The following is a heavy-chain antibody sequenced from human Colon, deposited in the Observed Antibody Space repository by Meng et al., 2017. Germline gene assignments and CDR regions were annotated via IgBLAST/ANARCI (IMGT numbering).Heavy chain of an antibody. CDR2: ITRESER. V-gene: IGHV3-7*01. D-gene: IGHD6-19*01. CDR1: GFTFNNYW. CDR3: ARHIEVPGSGGGYFDY. Sequence: GESLKISCAASGFTFNNYWMSWVRQAPGKGLEWVAHITRESERYYVDSVGGRFTTSRDNPKNSLYLQMNSLRAEDTAVYYCARHIEVPGSGGGYFDYWGQGTLVTVSS. J-gene: IGHJ4*02.